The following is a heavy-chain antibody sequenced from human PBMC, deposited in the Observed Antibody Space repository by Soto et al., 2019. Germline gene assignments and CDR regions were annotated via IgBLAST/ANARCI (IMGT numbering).Heavy chain of an antibody. V-gene: IGHV3-23*01. CDR1: GFSFSSYA. CDR2: ICGNSGAT. D-gene: IGHD2-15*01. CDR3: VKDASGSCYSPEDY. Sequence: EVQLLESGGGLVQPGGSLRLSCAASGFSFSSYAMSWVHQAPGERLEWVSVICGNSGATYYADSVKGRFTISRDNSKNTLYLQMNSLRAEDTAMYYCVKDASGSCYSPEDYWGQGTLVTVSS. J-gene: IGHJ4*02.